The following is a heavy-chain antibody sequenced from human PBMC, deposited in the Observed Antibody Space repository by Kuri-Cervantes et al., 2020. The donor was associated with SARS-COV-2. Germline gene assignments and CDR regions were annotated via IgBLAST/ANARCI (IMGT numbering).Heavy chain of an antibody. J-gene: IGHJ4*02. CDR3: ARARNGNYLNKPDY. Sequence: GESLKISCAASGFTFSSYSMNWVRQAPGKGLEWVSYISSSSSTIYYADSVKGRFTISRDSAKNSLYLQMNSLRDEDTAVYYCARARNGNYLNKPDYWGQGTLVTVSS. V-gene: IGHV3-48*02. CDR1: GFTFSSYS. CDR2: ISSSSSTI. D-gene: IGHD4-17*01.